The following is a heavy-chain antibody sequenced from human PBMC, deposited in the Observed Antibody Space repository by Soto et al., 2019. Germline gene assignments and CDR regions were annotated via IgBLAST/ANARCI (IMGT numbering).Heavy chain of an antibody. V-gene: IGHV3-21*06. Sequence: GGSLRLSCAASGFTFSSYSMNWARQAPGKGLEWVSSISSDGGFTHYADSVQGRFTISRDNTKNSLFLEMKGLRAEDTALYFCARDPMGRGVPLDYWGPGTLVTVSS. CDR3: ARDPMGRGVPLDY. J-gene: IGHJ4*02. CDR2: ISSDGGFT. D-gene: IGHD3-10*01. CDR1: GFTFSSYS.